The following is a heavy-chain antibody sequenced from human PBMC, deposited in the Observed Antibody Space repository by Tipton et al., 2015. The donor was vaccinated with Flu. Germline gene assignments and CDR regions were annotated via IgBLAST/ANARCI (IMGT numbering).Heavy chain of an antibody. Sequence: TLSLTCAVSGYSISSGYYWGWTRQPPGKGLEWIGSIYHSGSTYYNPSLKSRVTISVNTSKNQFSLKLSSVTAADTAVYYCARGKEVGATDYWGQGTLVTVPS. J-gene: IGHJ4*02. CDR2: IYHSGST. CDR3: ARGKEVGATDY. V-gene: IGHV4-38-2*01. D-gene: IGHD1-26*01. CDR1: GYSISSGYY.